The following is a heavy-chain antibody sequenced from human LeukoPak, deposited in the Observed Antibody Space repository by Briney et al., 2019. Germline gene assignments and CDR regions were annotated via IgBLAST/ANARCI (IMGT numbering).Heavy chain of an antibody. CDR2: IKEDGSEE. CDR3: ARDRSARAPYMDV. V-gene: IGHV3-7*03. CDR1: GFSFRSFW. J-gene: IGHJ6*03. Sequence: GGSLRLSCAASGFSFRSFWMTWVRQAPGKGLEWVANIKEDGSEEHYVDSAKGRFTISRDDAKNSLYLQMNSLRAEDTALYYCARDRSARAPYMDVWGKGTTVTVSS. D-gene: IGHD1-26*01.